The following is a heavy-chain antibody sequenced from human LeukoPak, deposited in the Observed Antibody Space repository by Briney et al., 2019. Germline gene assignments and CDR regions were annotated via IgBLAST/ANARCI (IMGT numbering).Heavy chain of an antibody. V-gene: IGHV4-38-2*02. CDR1: GYSISSGYY. Sequence: PSETLSLTCTVSGYSISSGYYWGWIRQPPGKGLERIGSIYHSGSTYYNPSLKSRVAISVDTSKNQFSLKLSSVTAADTAVYYCARGTPHMGLYYFDYWGQGTLVTVSS. J-gene: IGHJ4*02. CDR2: IYHSGST. CDR3: ARGTPHMGLYYFDY.